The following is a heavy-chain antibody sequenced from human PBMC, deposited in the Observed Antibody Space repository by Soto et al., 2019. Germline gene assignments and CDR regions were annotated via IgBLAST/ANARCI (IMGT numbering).Heavy chain of an antibody. CDR1: GCTFSSYS. J-gene: IGHJ4*02. CDR2: ISGSGNYT. CDR3: AREGINNYNEYYFDS. Sequence: GGSLRLSCAASGCTFSSYSMNWVRQAPGKGLEWVSSISGSGNYTHYADFLRGRFTISRDNAKTSLYLQMNSLRAEDTAVYYCAREGINNYNEYYFDSWGQGTVVTVSS. V-gene: IGHV3-21*01. D-gene: IGHD4-4*01.